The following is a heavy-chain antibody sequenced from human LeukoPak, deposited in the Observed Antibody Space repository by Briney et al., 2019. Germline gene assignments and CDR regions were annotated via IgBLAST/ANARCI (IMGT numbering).Heavy chain of an antibody. CDR2: IYHSGST. CDR3: ASRDIIVVPAAIDP. CDR1: GGSISSSNW. Sequence: PSETLSLTCAVSGGSISSSNWWRWVRQPPGKGLEWIGEIYHSGSTNYNPSLKSRVTISVDKSKNQFSLKLSSVTAATTAVYYCASRDIIVVPAAIDPWGQGTLVTVSS. V-gene: IGHV4-4*02. D-gene: IGHD2-2*01. J-gene: IGHJ5*02.